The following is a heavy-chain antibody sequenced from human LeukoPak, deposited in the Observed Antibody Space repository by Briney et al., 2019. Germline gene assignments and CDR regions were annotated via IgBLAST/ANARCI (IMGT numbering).Heavy chain of an antibody. CDR2: IYHSGST. CDR1: GYSISSGYY. D-gene: IGHD2-15*01. CDR3: ARELGYCSGGSCQPDYFDY. J-gene: IGHJ4*02. Sequence: SETLSLTCAVSGYSISSGYYWGWIRQPPGKGLEWIGSIYHSGSTYYNPSPKSRVTISVDTTKNQFSLKLSSVTAADTAVYYCARELGYCSGGSCQPDYFDYWGQGTLVTVSS. V-gene: IGHV4-38-2*02.